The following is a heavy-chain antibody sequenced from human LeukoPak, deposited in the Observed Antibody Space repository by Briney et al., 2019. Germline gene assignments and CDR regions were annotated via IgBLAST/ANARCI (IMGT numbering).Heavy chain of an antibody. CDR1: GIIFSTYA. Sequence: GGSLRLSCEFSGIIFSTYAMNWVRQAPGKGLEWISYISGSSSGSTSIIHYADSVKGRFTISRDNAKNSLYLQMNSLRAEDTAVYYCARDKWVKDFWSGQSPPDYYGPFDYWGQGTLVTVSS. CDR3: ARDKWVKDFWSGQSPPDYYGPFDY. J-gene: IGHJ4*02. V-gene: IGHV3-48*04. D-gene: IGHD3-3*01. CDR2: ISGSSSGSTSII.